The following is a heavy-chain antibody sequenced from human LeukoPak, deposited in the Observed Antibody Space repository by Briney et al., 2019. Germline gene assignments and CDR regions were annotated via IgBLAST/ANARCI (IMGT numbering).Heavy chain of an antibody. J-gene: IGHJ4*02. CDR2: IYTSGST. D-gene: IGHD4-23*01. V-gene: IGHV4-61*02. CDR1: GGSISSGSYY. CDR3: ARGSVTTVVSFDY. Sequence: SETLSLTCTVSGGSISSGSYYWSWIRQPAGKGLEWIGRIYTSGSTNYNPSPKSRVTMSVDTSKNQFSLKLSSVTAADTAVYYCARGSVTTVVSFDYWGQGTLVTVSS.